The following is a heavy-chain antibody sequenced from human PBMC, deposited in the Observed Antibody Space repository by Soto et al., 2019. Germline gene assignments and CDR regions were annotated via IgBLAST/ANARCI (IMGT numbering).Heavy chain of an antibody. Sequence: HVQLQASGPGLVKPSQTLSLICTVSGGSVSSRDYYWAWIRQHPGKGLEWIGYSHYPGNSCYNPTLKRGVTISVDTSENPCSLELRSVTVTHTAVYFCARNGNYSGLDHWVKGALVTVSS. CDR2: SHYPGNS. CDR1: GGSVSSRDYY. V-gene: IGHV4-31*03. J-gene: IGHJ5*02. D-gene: IGHD1-7*01. CDR3: ARNGNYSGLDH.